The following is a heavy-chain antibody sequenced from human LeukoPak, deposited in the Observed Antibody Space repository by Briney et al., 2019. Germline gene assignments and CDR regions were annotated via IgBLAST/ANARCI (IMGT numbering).Heavy chain of an antibody. Sequence: GGSLRLSCAASGVTLSSYAMSWARQAPGKGLEWVSVIYSGGSTYYADSVKGRFTISRDNSKNTLYLQMNSLRAEDTAVYYCARGVGSGSRLRAGDYWGQGTLVTVSS. D-gene: IGHD1-26*01. V-gene: IGHV3-53*01. J-gene: IGHJ4*02. CDR2: IYSGGST. CDR1: GVTLSSYA. CDR3: ARGVGSGSRLRAGDY.